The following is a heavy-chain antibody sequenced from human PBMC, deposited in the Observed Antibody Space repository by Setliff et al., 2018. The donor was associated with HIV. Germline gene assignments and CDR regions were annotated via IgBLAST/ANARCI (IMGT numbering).Heavy chain of an antibody. D-gene: IGHD4-4*01. Sequence: ASVKVSCKASGYTFTTYAIFWVRQAPGQRLEWVGWINEASGNTKCSQKFQGRVTITRDTSASTAYMELSSLRSEDTAVYYCAMSMTTYPVSRAFDIWGQGTMVTVSS. CDR2: INEASGNT. CDR3: AMSMTTYPVSRAFDI. CDR1: GYTFTTYA. J-gene: IGHJ3*02. V-gene: IGHV1-3*01.